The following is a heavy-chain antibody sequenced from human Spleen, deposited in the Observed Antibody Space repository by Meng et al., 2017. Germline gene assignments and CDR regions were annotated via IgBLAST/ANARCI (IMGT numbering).Heavy chain of an antibody. CDR3: ARGLVANDY. V-gene: IGHV4-34*01. Sequence: QGRREESGPGLVKPAETLSLTYAVYGGSFSGYYWSRIRQPPGKGLEWSGEINHSGSTNYNPSLKSRVTISVDTSKNQFSLKLSSVTAADTAVYYCARGLVANDYWGQGTLVTVSS. D-gene: IGHD5-12*01. J-gene: IGHJ4*02. CDR2: INHSGST. CDR1: GGSFSGYY.